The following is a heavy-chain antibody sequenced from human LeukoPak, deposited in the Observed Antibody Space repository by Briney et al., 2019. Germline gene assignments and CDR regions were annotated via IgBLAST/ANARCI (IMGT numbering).Heavy chain of an antibody. CDR2: IDPSGGIT. D-gene: IGHD6-13*01. CDR1: GYIFTSFY. V-gene: IGHV1-46*01. Sequence: ASVKVTCKASGYIFTSFYFHWVRQVPGQGLEWMGIIDPSGGITTYAQKFQGGVIMTADTSTNTVYLELSSLKSEDTAVYYCARDMEQQLAPFDYWGQGTLVTVSS. CDR3: ARDMEQQLAPFDY. J-gene: IGHJ4*02.